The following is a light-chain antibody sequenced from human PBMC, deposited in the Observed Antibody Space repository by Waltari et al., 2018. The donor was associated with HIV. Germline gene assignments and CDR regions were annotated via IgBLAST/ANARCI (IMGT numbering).Light chain of an antibody. J-gene: IGLJ3*02. CDR3: AAWDDSLSGPV. Sequence: QSVLTQPPSASGTPWQRVPLSCSGSNSHIGSNYVYWYQQLPGTAPKVLIYRTNQRSSGVPDRVSGSKSGTSASLAISGLRSEDEADYYCAAWDDSLSGPVFGGGTKLTVL. CDR2: RTN. CDR1: NSHIGSNY. V-gene: IGLV1-47*01.